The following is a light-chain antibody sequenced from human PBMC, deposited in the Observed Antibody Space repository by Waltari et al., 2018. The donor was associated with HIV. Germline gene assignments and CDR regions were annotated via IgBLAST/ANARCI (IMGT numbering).Light chain of an antibody. Sequence: ELVLTQSPGTLSLSPGERATLSCRASQNINSNYLAWYQQKSGQAPRLLIYGSSSRATGIPDRFSGSGSGTDFTLTISRLDPEDFAVYFCQQYGSSPRITFGQGTRLEI. CDR2: GSS. J-gene: IGKJ5*01. V-gene: IGKV3-20*01. CDR3: QQYGSSPRIT. CDR1: QNINSNY.